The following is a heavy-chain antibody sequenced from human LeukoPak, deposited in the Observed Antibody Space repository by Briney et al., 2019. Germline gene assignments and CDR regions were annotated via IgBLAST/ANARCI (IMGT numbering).Heavy chain of an antibody. CDR1: GCSISSYY. CDR2: IYYSGSD. CDR3: ARQAYYYGSGSQTNFDY. J-gene: IGHJ4*02. V-gene: IGHV4-59*08. Sequence: NPSETLSLTCTVSGCSISSYYWSWIRQPPGKGLEWIGYIYYSGSDNYNPSLKSRVTISVDTSKNQFSLKLSSVTAADTAVYYCARQAYYYGSGSQTNFDYWGQGTLVTVSS. D-gene: IGHD3-10*01.